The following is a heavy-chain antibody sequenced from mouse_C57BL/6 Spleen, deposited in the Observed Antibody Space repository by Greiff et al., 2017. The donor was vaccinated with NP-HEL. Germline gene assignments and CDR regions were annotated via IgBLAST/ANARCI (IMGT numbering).Heavy chain of an antibody. CDR3: ARSMITRYWYFDV. V-gene: IGHV1-69*01. CDR2: IDPSDSYT. Sequence: VQLQESGAELVMPGASVKLSCKASGYTFTSYWMHWVKQRPGQGLEWIGEIDPSDSYTNYNQKFKGKSTLTVDKSSSTAYMQLSSLTSEDSAVYYCARSMITRYWYFDVWGTGTTVTVSS. D-gene: IGHD2-3*01. CDR1: GYTFTSYW. J-gene: IGHJ1*03.